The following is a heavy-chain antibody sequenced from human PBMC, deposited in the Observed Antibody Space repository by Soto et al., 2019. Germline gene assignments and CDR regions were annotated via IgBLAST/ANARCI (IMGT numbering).Heavy chain of an antibody. D-gene: IGHD6-19*01. Sequence: EVQLVESGGGLIQPGGSLRLSCAASGFTVSSNYMSWVRQAPGKGLEWVSVIYSGGSTYYADSVKGRLTISRDNSKNTLYLQMNSLRAEDTAVYYCARDRAVAGTIGRAYWGQGTLVTVSS. CDR1: GFTVSSNY. CDR3: ARDRAVAGTIGRAY. V-gene: IGHV3-53*01. CDR2: IYSGGST. J-gene: IGHJ4*02.